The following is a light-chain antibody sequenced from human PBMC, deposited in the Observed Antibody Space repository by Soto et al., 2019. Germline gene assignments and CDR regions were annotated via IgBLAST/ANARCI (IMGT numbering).Light chain of an antibody. J-gene: IGKJ4*01. CDR1: QSIGSW. Sequence: DIQMTQSPSTLSASVGDRVIIVCRASQSIGSWLAWYQQKPGKAPKLLIYKASTLESGVPSRFSGSGSGTEFTLTIRSLQPDDFAMYYCQQYNSYIASFGGGTKVDI. CDR2: KAS. V-gene: IGKV1-5*03. CDR3: QQYNSYIAS.